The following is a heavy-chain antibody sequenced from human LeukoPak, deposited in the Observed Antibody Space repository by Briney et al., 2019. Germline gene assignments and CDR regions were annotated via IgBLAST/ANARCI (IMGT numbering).Heavy chain of an antibody. CDR3: ARADTWTYYFDY. CDR1: GFNFSTYW. D-gene: IGHD5-18*01. Sequence: GGSLRLSCAASGFNFSTYWMTWVRQVLGKGLEWVANIKEDGSEIYYVDAVKGRFSISRDNAKTSLYLQMNSLRAEDTAVYYCARADTWTYYFDYWGQGTLVTVSS. J-gene: IGHJ4*02. V-gene: IGHV3-7*01. CDR2: IKEDGSEI.